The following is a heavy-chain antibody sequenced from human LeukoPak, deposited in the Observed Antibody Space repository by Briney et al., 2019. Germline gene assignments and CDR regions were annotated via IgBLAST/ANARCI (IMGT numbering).Heavy chain of an antibody. CDR1: GFTFSTYA. D-gene: IGHD2-2*01. CDR3: ARYGVSSSTSYIDF. Sequence: GGSLRLSCAASGFTFSTYAMNWVRQAPGEELKWVSCITGDSAYIYYADSVTGRFTISRDNAKNSLYLQMNSLRAEDTAVYYCARYGVSSSTSYIDFWGQGTLVTVSS. CDR2: ITGDSAYI. J-gene: IGHJ4*02. V-gene: IGHV3-21*01.